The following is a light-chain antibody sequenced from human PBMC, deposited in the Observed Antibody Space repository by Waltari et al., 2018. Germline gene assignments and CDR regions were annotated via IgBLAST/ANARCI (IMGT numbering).Light chain of an antibody. J-gene: IGLJ1*01. CDR1: RLPKKY. Sequence: SSELTQPSSVSVSPGQTARITCPGDRLPKKYTRWFQQKPGQSPWFVLYQDSARPSGIPERFSGSSSGTTVTLTISGAQVEDEADYYCYSTTDNNLGVFGPGTRVTVL. CDR2: QDS. CDR3: YSTTDNNLGV. V-gene: IGLV3-27*01.